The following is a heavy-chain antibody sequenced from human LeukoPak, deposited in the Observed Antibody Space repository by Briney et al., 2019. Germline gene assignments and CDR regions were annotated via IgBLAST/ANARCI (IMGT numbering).Heavy chain of an antibody. Sequence: GGSLRLSCAASGFTFSSYWMSWGRQAPGKGLGGVANIKQDGSEKYYVDSVKGRVTISRDNAKNSLYLQMNSLRAEATAVYYFARDPPAFDIWGQGTMVTVSS. J-gene: IGHJ3*02. V-gene: IGHV3-7*01. CDR1: GFTFSSYW. CDR2: IKQDGSEK. CDR3: ARDPPAFDI.